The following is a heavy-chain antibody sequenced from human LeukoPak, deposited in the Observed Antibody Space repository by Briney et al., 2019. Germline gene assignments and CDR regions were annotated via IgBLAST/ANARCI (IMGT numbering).Heavy chain of an antibody. J-gene: IGHJ4*02. CDR1: GGTFSSYA. CDR3: ARESRVNYYDSSGYPDY. Sequence: ASVKVSCKASGGTFSSYAISWVRQAPGQGLEWMGRIIPTLGIANYAQKFQGRVTITADKSTSTAYMELSSLRSEDTAVYYCARESRVNYYDSSGYPDYWGQGTLVTVSS. CDR2: IIPTLGIA. D-gene: IGHD3-22*01. V-gene: IGHV1-69*04.